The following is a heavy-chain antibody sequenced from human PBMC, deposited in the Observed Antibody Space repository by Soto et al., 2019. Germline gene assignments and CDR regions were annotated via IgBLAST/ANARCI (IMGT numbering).Heavy chain of an antibody. Sequence: EVQLVESGGGLVKPGGSLRLSCAASGFTFSSYSMNWVRQAPGKGLEWVSSISSSSSYIYYADSVKGRFTISRDNAKNSLNLQMNSLRAEDTAVYYCARGIAVAGTARFDYWGQGTLVTVSS. V-gene: IGHV3-21*01. CDR2: ISSSSSYI. CDR3: ARGIAVAGTARFDY. CDR1: GFTFSSYS. D-gene: IGHD6-19*01. J-gene: IGHJ4*02.